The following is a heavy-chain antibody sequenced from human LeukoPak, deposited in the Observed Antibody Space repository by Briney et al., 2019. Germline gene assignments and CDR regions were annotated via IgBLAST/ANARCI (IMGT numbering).Heavy chain of an antibody. CDR2: MFDTEST. D-gene: IGHD5-18*01. Sequence: SETLSLTCTVSGVSISSHYWSWIRQPPGKGLEWIGYMFDTESTKDSPSLKSRITLSADTSKNQFSLRLSSVTAADTAVYYCATIKRGSIYGYFDFWGQRILVTVSS. V-gene: IGHV4-59*11. J-gene: IGHJ4*02. CDR3: ATIKRGSIYGYFDF. CDR1: GVSISSHY.